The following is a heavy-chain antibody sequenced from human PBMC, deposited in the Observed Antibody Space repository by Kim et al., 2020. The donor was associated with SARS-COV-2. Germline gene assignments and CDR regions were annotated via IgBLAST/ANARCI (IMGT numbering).Heavy chain of an antibody. Sequence: TDDNPSRKSRVTISVDTSKNQFSLKLSSVTAADTAVYYCARQSRGDYEFYWGQGTLVTVSS. D-gene: IGHD4-17*01. V-gene: IGHV4-39*01. CDR3: ARQSRGDYEFY. CDR2: T. J-gene: IGHJ4*02.